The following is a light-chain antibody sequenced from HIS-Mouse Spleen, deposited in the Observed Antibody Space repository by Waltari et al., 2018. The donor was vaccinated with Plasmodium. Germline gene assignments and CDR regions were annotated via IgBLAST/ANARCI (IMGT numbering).Light chain of an antibody. CDR3: YSTDSSVNHRV. CDR1: ALPKKY. Sequence: SYELTQPPSVSVSPGQTARIPCSGDALPKKYAYWYQQKSGQAPVLVIYEDSTRPSGIPERFSGSSSGTMATLTISGAQVEDEADYYCYSTDSSVNHRVFGGGTKLTVL. CDR2: EDS. J-gene: IGLJ3*02. V-gene: IGLV3-10*01.